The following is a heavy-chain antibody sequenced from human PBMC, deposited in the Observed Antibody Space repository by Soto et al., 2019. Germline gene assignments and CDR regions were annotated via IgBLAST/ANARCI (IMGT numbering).Heavy chain of an antibody. V-gene: IGHV5-51*01. Sequence: GESLKISCKGSGYSFTSYWIGWVRQMPGKGLEWMGIIYPGDSDTRYSPSFQGQVTISADKSISTAYLQWSSLKASDTAMYYCARLFDYYYGSGSRVQYYFDYWGQGTLVTVSS. D-gene: IGHD3-10*01. J-gene: IGHJ4*02. CDR3: ARLFDYYYGSGSRVQYYFDY. CDR1: GYSFTSYW. CDR2: IYPGDSDT.